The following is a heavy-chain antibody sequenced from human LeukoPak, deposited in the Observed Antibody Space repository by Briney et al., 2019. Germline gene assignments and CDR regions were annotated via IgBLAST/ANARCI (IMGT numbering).Heavy chain of an antibody. Sequence: GASVKVSCKASGYTFTSYDINWVRQATGQGLEWMGWMNPNSGNTGYAQKFQGRVTMTRNTSISTAYMELSSLRSEDTAVYYCARVYSSSQNYYYYYMDVWGKGTTVTISS. V-gene: IGHV1-8*01. J-gene: IGHJ6*03. CDR1: GYTFTSYD. D-gene: IGHD6-13*01. CDR2: MNPNSGNT. CDR3: ARVYSSSQNYYYYYMDV.